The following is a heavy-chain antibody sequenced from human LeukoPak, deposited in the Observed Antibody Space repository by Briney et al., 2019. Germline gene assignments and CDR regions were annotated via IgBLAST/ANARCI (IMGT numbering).Heavy chain of an antibody. CDR3: ARERRYCSSTSCFYYYYGMDV. D-gene: IGHD2-2*01. Sequence: SVKVSCKASGGTFSSYAISWVRQAPGQGLEWTGGIIPIFGTANYAQKFQGRVTITADKSTSTAYMELSSLRSEDTAVYYCARERRYCSSTSCFYYYYGMDVWGKGTTVTVSS. J-gene: IGHJ6*04. V-gene: IGHV1-69*06. CDR2: IIPIFGTA. CDR1: GGTFSSYA.